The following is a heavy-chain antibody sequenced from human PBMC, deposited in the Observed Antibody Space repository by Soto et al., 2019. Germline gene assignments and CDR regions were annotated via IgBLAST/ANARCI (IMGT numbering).Heavy chain of an antibody. CDR3: ASGPPGKNSGYDSFYYFDY. D-gene: IGHD5-12*01. CDR2: IIPLLGLP. Sequence: EASVKVSCKASGGAFNTYTLNWVRQAPGQGLEWMGRIIPLLGLPNYAQKFQGRLTITADKSTTTVYMELSSLRSDDTAMYFCASGPPGKNSGYDSFYYFDYWGQGSLVTVSS. CDR1: GGAFNTYT. V-gene: IGHV1-69*02. J-gene: IGHJ4*02.